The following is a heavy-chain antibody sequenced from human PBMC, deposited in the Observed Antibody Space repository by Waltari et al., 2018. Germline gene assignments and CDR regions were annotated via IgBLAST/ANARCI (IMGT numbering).Heavy chain of an antibody. D-gene: IGHD5-12*01. Sequence: QVQLQESGPGLVKPSETLSLTCTVSGGSISSGGHYWSWIRQHPGKGLEWIGYIYYSGSTYYNPSLQSPVTISVDTSQNQFSLKLTSVTAADTAVYYCARDRGGYGEVDIWGQGTMVTVSS. CDR2: IYYSGST. J-gene: IGHJ3*02. V-gene: IGHV4-31*01. CDR1: GGSISSGGHY. CDR3: ARDRGGYGEVDI.